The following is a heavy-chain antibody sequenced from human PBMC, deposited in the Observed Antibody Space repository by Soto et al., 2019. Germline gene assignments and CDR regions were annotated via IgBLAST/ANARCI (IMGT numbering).Heavy chain of an antibody. CDR3: GRGRSGELVVFY. J-gene: IGHJ4*02. CDR2: IGPKNGDT. CDR1: GYTFTGHY. D-gene: IGHD1-26*01. Sequence: QVQLVQSGAEVKKSGASVKVSCKASGYTFTGHYIHWVRRAPGQGPEWMGEIGPKNGDTKYAQKFQGRVTMTRDTSITTVYMELSNLSPDDTAVYYCGRGRSGELVVFYWGQGTLVTVYS. V-gene: IGHV1-2*02.